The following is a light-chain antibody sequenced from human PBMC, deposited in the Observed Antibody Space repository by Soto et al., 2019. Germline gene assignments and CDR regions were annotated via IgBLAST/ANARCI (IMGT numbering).Light chain of an antibody. CDR3: QQYCSSPDT. CDR1: QSVSTSY. V-gene: IGKV3-20*01. J-gene: IGKJ2*01. Sequence: EIVLTQSPGTLSLSPGERATLSCRVSQSVSTSYLAWYQQKPGQAPRLLIHGASSRPIGIPDRFSGSGSGTDFTLTISRLEPEDFAVYYCQQYCSSPDTFGQGTKLEIK. CDR2: GAS.